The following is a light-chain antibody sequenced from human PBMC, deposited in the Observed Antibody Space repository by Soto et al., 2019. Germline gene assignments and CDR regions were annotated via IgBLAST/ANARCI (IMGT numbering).Light chain of an antibody. J-gene: IGLJ3*02. V-gene: IGLV8-61*01. Sequence: QTVVTQEPSFSVSPGETVTLTCGLSSGSVSTGYYPTWYQQTPGQAPRTLIYSTNTLSSGVPNRFSGSILGDKAALTITGAQTHDQADYYCVLYMGSGIWVFGGGTKLTVL. CDR2: STN. CDR1: SGSVSTGYY. CDR3: VLYMGSGIWV.